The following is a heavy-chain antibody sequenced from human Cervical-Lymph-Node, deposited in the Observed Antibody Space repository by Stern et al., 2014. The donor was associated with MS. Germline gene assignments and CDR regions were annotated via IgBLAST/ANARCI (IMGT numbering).Heavy chain of an antibody. D-gene: IGHD1-1*01. V-gene: IGHV3-23*04. CDR1: GFTFSNFA. CDR2: SGTDGGT. Sequence: EVQLVESGGGLVQPGGSLRLSCAGSGFTFSNFAMTWIRQAPGKGLEGVSGSGTDGGTHYAESVKGRFSISRDNSRSTLYLQMEGLRAEDTAVYYCGKDLHYWSADSWGQGTLVTVSS. CDR3: GKDLHYWSADS. J-gene: IGHJ4*02.